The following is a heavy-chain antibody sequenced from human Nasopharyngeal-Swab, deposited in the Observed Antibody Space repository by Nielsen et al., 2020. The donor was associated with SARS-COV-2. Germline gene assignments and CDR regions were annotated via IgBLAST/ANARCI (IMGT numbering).Heavy chain of an antibody. CDR1: GASVSDYY. V-gene: IGHV4-59*02. Sequence: SETLSLTCTVSGASVSDYYWSWVRQPPGKGLEWLGSFYSTETPDYNPSLNSRVVMSIDTSKNQLSLRLTSVTAADPAVYYCARYPYLDVWGKGTTVTVSS. CDR2: FYSTETP. J-gene: IGHJ6*03. CDR3: ARYPYLDV.